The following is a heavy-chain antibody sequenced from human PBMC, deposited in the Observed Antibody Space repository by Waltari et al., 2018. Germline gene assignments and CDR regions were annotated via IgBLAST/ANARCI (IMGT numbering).Heavy chain of an antibody. V-gene: IGHV3-23*01. CDR2: ISVSGGST. CDR3: AKPDSGSYSPDAFDI. D-gene: IGHD1-26*01. J-gene: IGHJ3*02. CDR1: GFTFSSYA. Sequence: EVQLLESGGGLVQPGGSLRLSCAASGFTFSSYAMSWVRQAPGKGLEWVSAISVSGGSTYYADSVKGRFTISRDNSKNTLYLQMNGLRAEDTAVYYCAKPDSGSYSPDAFDIWGQGTMVTVSS.